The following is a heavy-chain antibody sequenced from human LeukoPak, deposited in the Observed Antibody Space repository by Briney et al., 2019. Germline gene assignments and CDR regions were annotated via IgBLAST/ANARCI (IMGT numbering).Heavy chain of an antibody. D-gene: IGHD5-24*01. Sequence: GGSLRLSYAASGFTVSSNYMSWVRQAPGKGLEWVSVIYNTGSTYYADSVKGRFTISRDNSKNTLYLQMNSLRAEDTAVYYCTRDYSGYSDYWGQGTLVTVSS. CDR2: IYNTGST. CDR1: GFTVSSNY. J-gene: IGHJ4*02. CDR3: TRDYSGYSDY. V-gene: IGHV3-66*01.